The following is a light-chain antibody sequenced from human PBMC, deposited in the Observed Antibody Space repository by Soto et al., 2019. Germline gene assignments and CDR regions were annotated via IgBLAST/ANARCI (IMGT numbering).Light chain of an antibody. CDR1: RSDIGSYNS. J-gene: IGLJ3*02. CDR3: FSYAGSSTWV. Sequence: QPVLTQPASLAGSPGQSITISCTGTRSDIGSYNSIAWYQQHPGKAPRVVIFGVTKRPSGISDRFSGSKSGYTASLTISGLQAEDEADYSCFSYAGSSTWVFGGGTKLTVL. CDR2: GVT. V-gene: IGLV2-23*02.